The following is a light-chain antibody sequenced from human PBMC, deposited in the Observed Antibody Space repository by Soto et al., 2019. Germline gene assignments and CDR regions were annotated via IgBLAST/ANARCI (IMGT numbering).Light chain of an antibody. CDR3: QQYGSSWT. Sequence: EIGMKESPATLAVSPGERASLSCRASQSVSSNLAWYQQKPGQAPRLLIYDASIRATGIPARFSGGGSGTDFTLTISRLEPEDFAVYYCQQYGSSWTFGQGTKVDIK. CDR2: DAS. V-gene: IGKV3-20*01. J-gene: IGKJ1*01. CDR1: QSVSSN.